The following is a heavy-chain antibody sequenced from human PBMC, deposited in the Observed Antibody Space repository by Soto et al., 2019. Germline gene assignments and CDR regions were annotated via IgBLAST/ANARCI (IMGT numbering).Heavy chain of an antibody. V-gene: IGHV4-38-2*01. CDR1: GYSISSGYY. CDR3: AGVGAWVPYYYDSSPCSFENWFDP. D-gene: IGHD3-22*01. Sequence: SETLSLTCAVSGYSISSGYYWGWLRQPPGKGLEWIGSIYHGGSTYYNPSLNSPATSPIDMTNNHVSLILNSETATDTAVYYCAGVGAWVPYYYDSSPCSFENWFDPWGQGTLVTVSS. CDR2: IYHGGST. J-gene: IGHJ5*02.